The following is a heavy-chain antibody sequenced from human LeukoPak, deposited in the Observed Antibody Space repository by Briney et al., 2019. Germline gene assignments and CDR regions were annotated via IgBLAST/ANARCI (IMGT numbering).Heavy chain of an antibody. J-gene: IGHJ6*03. CDR1: GGSISSSSYY. V-gene: IGHV4-39*01. Sequence: PSETLSLTCTVSGGSISSSSYYWGWIRQPPGKGLEWIGEINHSGSTNYNPSLKSRVTISVDTSKDQFSLKLSSVTAADTAVYYCARHPKRSYYYYYYYMDVWGKGTTVTISS. CDR2: INHSGST. CDR3: ARHPKRSYYYYYYYMDV.